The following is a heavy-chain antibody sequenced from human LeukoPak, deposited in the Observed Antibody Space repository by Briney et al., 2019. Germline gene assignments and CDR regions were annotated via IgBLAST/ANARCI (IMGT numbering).Heavy chain of an antibody. CDR2: FDPEDGET. V-gene: IGHV1-24*01. CDR1: GYTLTELS. J-gene: IGHJ4*02. Sequence: ASVKVSCKVSGYTLTELSMHWVRQAPGKGLEWMGGFDPEDGETIYAQKFQGRVTMTEDTSTDTAYMELSSLRSEDTAVYYCATSSHYVGATDYWGQGTLVTVSP. D-gene: IGHD1-26*01. CDR3: ATSSHYVGATDY.